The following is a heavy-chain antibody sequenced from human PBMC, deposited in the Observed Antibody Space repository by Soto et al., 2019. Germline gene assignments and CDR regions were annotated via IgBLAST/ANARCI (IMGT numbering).Heavy chain of an antibody. CDR2: IYYSGST. V-gene: IGHV4-59*01. J-gene: IGHJ6*02. CDR1: GGSISSYY. CDR3: ARGDPLLWFGEKVYYGMDF. D-gene: IGHD3-10*01. Sequence: PSETLSLTCTVSGGSISSYYWSWIRQPPGKGLEWIGYIYYSGSTNYNPSLKSRVTISVDTSKNQFSLKLSSVTAADTAVYYCARGDPLLWFGEKVYYGMDFWGQGSSVTGSS.